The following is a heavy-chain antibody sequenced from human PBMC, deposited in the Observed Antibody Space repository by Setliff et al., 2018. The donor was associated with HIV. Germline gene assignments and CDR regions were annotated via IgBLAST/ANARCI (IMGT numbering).Heavy chain of an antibody. V-gene: IGHV4-39*01. CDR1: GGSISSSDYY. Sequence: PSETLSLTCTVSGGSISSSDYYWGWIRQPPGKGLEWIGSIYFSGRTYYNPSLKSRVTMSVDTSKHQFSLNLNSVTAADTAVYFCATSEWELIDFDYWGQGTLVTVSS. CDR2: IYFSGRT. J-gene: IGHJ4*02. CDR3: ATSEWELIDFDY. D-gene: IGHD1-26*01.